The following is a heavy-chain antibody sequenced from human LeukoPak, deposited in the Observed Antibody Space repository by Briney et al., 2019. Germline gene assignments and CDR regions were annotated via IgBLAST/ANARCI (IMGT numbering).Heavy chain of an antibody. CDR1: GFTFSSYA. CDR2: ISGSGGST. CDR3: AKDWDYYGSGSYYNTADY. V-gene: IGHV3-23*01. Sequence: GGSLRLSCAASGFTFSSYAMSWVRQAPGKGLEWVSAISGSGGSTYYADSVKGRFTISRDNSKNSLYLQMNSLRAEDTAVYYCAKDWDYYGSGSYYNTADYWGQGTLVTVSS. J-gene: IGHJ4*02. D-gene: IGHD3-10*01.